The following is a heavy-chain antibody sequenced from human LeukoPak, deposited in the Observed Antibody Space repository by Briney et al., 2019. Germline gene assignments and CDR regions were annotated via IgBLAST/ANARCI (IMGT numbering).Heavy chain of an antibody. Sequence: WGSLRLSCAASGFTFCSNAMSWVRKAPGKGLEWVSAISGSGGSTYYADSVMGRFTISRDNSKNTLYLQMNSLRAEDTAVYYCAKDSSLAGILVPFDYWGQGTLVTVSS. CDR3: AKDSSLAGILVPFDY. CDR1: GFTFCSNA. V-gene: IGHV3-23*01. CDR2: ISGSGGST. J-gene: IGHJ4*02. D-gene: IGHD6-19*01.